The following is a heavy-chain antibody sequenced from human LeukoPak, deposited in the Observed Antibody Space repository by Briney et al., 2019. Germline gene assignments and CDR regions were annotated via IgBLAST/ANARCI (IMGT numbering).Heavy chain of an antibody. CDR2: ISSSSSYI. J-gene: IGHJ4*02. D-gene: IGHD3-22*01. V-gene: IGHV3-21*01. CDR1: GFTFSSYS. Sequence: GGSLRLSCAASGFTFSSYSMNWVRQAPGKGLECVSSISSSSSYIYYADSVKGRFTISRDNAKNSLYLQMNSLRAEDTAVYYCARSNHYYDSSGYFRWGQGTLVTVSS. CDR3: ARSNHYYDSSGYFR.